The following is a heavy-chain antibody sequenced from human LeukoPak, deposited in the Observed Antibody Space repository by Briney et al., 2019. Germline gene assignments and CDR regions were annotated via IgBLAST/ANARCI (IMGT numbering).Heavy chain of an antibody. Sequence: ASVTVSCTASGGTFSSYAISWARQAPGQGLEWMGGIIPIFGTANYAQKFQGRVTITADESTSTAYMELSSLRSEDTAVYYCARELGSYPDYWGQGTLVTVSS. CDR2: IIPIFGTA. D-gene: IGHD1-26*01. V-gene: IGHV1-69*13. CDR3: ARELGSYPDY. J-gene: IGHJ4*02. CDR1: GGTFSSYA.